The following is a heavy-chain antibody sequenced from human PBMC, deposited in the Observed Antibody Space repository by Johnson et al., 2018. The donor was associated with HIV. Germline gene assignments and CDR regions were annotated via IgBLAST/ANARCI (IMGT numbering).Heavy chain of an antibody. J-gene: IGHJ3*02. CDR2: IYSGGDT. V-gene: IGHV3-66*01. CDR3: ARAPGYSRAFDI. D-gene: IGHD5-18*01. CDR1: GFTVSSNY. Sequence: MLLVESGGGLVQPGGSLRLSCVVSGFTVSSNYITWVRQAPGKGPEWVAVIYSGGDTYYADSVKGRFTISRDDSKNTLYLQMNSLRVEDTAVYFCARAPGYSRAFDIWGQGTMVTVSS.